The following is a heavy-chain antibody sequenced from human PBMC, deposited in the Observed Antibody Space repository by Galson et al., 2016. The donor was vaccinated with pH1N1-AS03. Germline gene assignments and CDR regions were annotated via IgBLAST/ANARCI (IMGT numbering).Heavy chain of an antibody. D-gene: IGHD4-11*01. CDR2: IYYSGNS. V-gene: IGHV4-39*01. CDR3: AKTVFTDAFDI. J-gene: IGHJ3*02. Sequence: TLSLTCTVSGGSISSRDHYWVWIRQTPGKGLEWIGHIYYSGNSYYNPSLKSRVNFSVDTSKNQFSLKLASVAAADTAVYYCAKTVFTDAFDIWSPGTRVSVSS. CDR1: GGSISSRDHY.